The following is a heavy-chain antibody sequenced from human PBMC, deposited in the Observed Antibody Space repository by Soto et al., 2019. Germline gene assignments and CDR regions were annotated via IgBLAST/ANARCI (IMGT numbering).Heavy chain of an antibody. J-gene: IGHJ4*02. CDR1: GFTFSDHY. Sequence: GGSLRLSCAASGFTFSDHYMDWVRQAPGKGLEWVGRTRDKANTYTTEYAASVKGRFTISRDDSKNSLYLQMNSLKAEDTAVNYCTRTLVTMGHYYFDSWGQGTLVTVSS. CDR2: TRDKANTYTT. CDR3: TRTLVTMGHYYFDS. D-gene: IGHD2-21*02. V-gene: IGHV3-72*01.